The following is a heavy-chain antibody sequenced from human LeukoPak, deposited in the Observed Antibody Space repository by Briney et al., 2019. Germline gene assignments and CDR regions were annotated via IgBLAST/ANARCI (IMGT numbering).Heavy chain of an antibody. Sequence: PGGSLRLSCAASGFTFSSYGMHWVRQAPGKGLEWVAFIRYDGSNKYYADSVKGRFTISRDNSKNTLYLQMNSLRAEDTAVYYCASISLPTINFDYWAREPWSPSPQ. V-gene: IGHV3-30*02. CDR2: IRYDGSNK. D-gene: IGHD3-9*01. CDR1: GFTFSSYG. CDR3: ASISLPTINFDY. J-gene: IGHJ4*02.